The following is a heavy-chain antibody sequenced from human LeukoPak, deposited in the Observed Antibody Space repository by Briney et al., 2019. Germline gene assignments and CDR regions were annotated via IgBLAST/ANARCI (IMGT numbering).Heavy chain of an antibody. CDR1: GFTFSSYA. J-gene: IGHJ6*03. Sequence: GRSLRLSCAASGFTFSSYAMHWVRQAPGKGLEWVAVISYDGSNKYYADSVKGRFTISIDNSKNTLYLQMNSLRAEDTAVYYCARDHIFGRAEYYYYYMDVWGKGTTVTVSS. V-gene: IGHV3-30*04. D-gene: IGHD3-10*02. CDR3: ARDHIFGRAEYYYYYMDV. CDR2: ISYDGSNK.